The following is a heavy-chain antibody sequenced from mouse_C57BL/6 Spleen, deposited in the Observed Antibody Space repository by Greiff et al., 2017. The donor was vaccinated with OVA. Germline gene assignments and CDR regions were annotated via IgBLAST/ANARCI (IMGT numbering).Heavy chain of an antibody. CDR1: GYTFTSYW. D-gene: IGHD2-9*01. J-gene: IGHJ1*03. V-gene: IGHV1-52*01. Sequence: VQLQQPGAELVRPGSSVKLSCKAPGYTFTSYWMHWVKQRPIQGLEWIGNIDPSDSETHYNQKFKDKATLTVDKSSSTAYMQLSSLTSEDSAVYYCARSPTMVTTYFDVWGTGTTVTVSS. CDR3: ARSPTMVTTYFDV. CDR2: IDPSDSET.